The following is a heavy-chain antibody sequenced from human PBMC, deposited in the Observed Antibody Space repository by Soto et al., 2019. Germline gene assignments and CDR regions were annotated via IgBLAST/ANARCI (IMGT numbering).Heavy chain of an antibody. D-gene: IGHD5-12*01. CDR3: ARVSGVATIGFDY. CDR2: IYYSGST. V-gene: IGHV4-31*03. Sequence: QVQLQESGPGLVKPSQTLSLTCTVSGGSISSGGYCWSWIRQHPGKGLEWIGYIYYSGSTYYNPSLQSRVTISVDTSKNQFSLKLSSVTAADTAVYYCARVSGVATIGFDYWGQGTLVTVSS. CDR1: GGSISSGGYC. J-gene: IGHJ4*02.